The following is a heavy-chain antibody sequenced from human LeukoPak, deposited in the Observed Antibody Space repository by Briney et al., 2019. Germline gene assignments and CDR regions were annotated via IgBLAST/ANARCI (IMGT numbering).Heavy chain of an antibody. V-gene: IGHV1-46*01. CDR3: ARDPGISDLYYYYYYGMDV. CDR2: INPSGGST. D-gene: IGHD1-14*01. Sequence: ASVKVSCKASGYTFTSYYMHWVRQAPGQGLEWMGIINPSGGSTSYAQKFQGRVTMTRDTSTSTVYMELSSLRSGDTAVYYCARDPGISDLYYYYYYGMDVWGQGTTVTVSS. J-gene: IGHJ6*02. CDR1: GYTFTSYY.